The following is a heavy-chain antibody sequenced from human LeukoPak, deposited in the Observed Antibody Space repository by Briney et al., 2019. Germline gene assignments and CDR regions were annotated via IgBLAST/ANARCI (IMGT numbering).Heavy chain of an antibody. CDR3: ANLYSSSSAFGY. J-gene: IGHJ4*02. CDR1: GFTFSSYS. D-gene: IGHD6-6*01. Sequence: RGSLRLSCAASGFTFSSYSMNWVRQAPGKGLEWVSSISSSSSYIYYADSVKGRFTISRDNAKNSLYLQMNSLRAEDTAVYYCANLYSSSSAFGYWGQGTLVTVSS. CDR2: ISSSSSYI. V-gene: IGHV3-21*01.